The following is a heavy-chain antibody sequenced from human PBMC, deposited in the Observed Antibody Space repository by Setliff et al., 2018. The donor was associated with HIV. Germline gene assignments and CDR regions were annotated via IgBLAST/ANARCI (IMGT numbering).Heavy chain of an antibody. CDR1: GFTVSSNY. CDR3: AKDGWGYDYVGAYYFDY. J-gene: IGHJ4*02. CDR2: MSTGGGIK. V-gene: IGHV3-30*18. D-gene: IGHD5-12*01. Sequence: PGGSLRLSCAASGFTVSSNYMSWVRQAPGKGLEWVAVMSTGGGIKIYADSVKGRFTISRDNSKNSLYLQMNSLTTKDTGLYYCAKDGWGYDYVGAYYFDYWGQGTPVTVSS.